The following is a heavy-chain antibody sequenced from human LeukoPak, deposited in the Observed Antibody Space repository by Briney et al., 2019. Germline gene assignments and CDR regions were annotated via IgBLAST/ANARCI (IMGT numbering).Heavy chain of an antibody. CDR1: GYTFTSYG. Sequence: ASVKVSCKASGYTFTSYGISWVRQASGQGLEWMGWISAYNGNTNYAQKLQGRVTMTTDTSTSTAYMELRSLRSDDTAVYYCARDRDITMIVAPLDYWGQGTLVTVSS. V-gene: IGHV1-18*01. J-gene: IGHJ4*02. CDR2: ISAYNGNT. D-gene: IGHD3-22*01. CDR3: ARDRDITMIVAPLDY.